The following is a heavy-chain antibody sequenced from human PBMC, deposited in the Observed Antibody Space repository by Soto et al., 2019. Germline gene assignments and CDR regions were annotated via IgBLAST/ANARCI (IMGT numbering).Heavy chain of an antibody. CDR3: TRDASRDSSARGWFDP. CDR1: GFTFRSFT. J-gene: IGHJ5*02. CDR2: ISSNSAYI. D-gene: IGHD6-13*01. Sequence: VGSLRLSCAASGFTFRSFTMNWVRQAPGKGLEWVSTISSNSAYICYTDALRGRFTISRDNAKNSLHLQMNSLRAEDTAVYYCTRDASRDSSARGWFDPWGPGTLVTVSS. V-gene: IGHV3-21*01.